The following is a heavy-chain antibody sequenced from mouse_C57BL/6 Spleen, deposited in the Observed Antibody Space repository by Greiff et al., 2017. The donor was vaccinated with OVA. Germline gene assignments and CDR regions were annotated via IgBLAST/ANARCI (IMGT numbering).Heavy chain of an antibody. Sequence: EVQLQESGPGLVKPSPSLSLSCSVTGYSFTSCYYWNWIRQLPGNQLEWMGYISYDGSNNYNPSLKNRISITRDTSKNQFFLKLNSVTTEDTATYYCARAYYAMDYWGQGTSVTVSS. CDR3: ARAYYAMDY. V-gene: IGHV3-6*01. CDR2: ISYDGSN. J-gene: IGHJ4*01. CDR1: GYSFTSCYY.